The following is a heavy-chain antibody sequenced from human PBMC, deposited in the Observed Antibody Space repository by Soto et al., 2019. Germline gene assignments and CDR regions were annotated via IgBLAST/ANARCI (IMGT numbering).Heavy chain of an antibody. Sequence: SETLSLTCTVSGGSISSYYWSWIRQPAGKGLEWIGRIYSSGSTNYNPSLKSRVTMSVDASKNQFSLKLKSVTAADTALYFCARQRTSVVTQAYFDVWGPGSLVTVSS. J-gene: IGHJ4*02. D-gene: IGHD2-21*02. CDR3: ARQRTSVVTQAYFDV. CDR1: GGSISSYY. CDR2: IYSSGST. V-gene: IGHV4-4*07.